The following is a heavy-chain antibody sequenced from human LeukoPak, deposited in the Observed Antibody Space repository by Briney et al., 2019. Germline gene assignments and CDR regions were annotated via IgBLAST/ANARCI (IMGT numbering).Heavy chain of an antibody. V-gene: IGHV1-2*02. CDR3: ARGDIVVVPAAIQKYWFDP. J-gene: IGHJ5*02. CDR2: INPNSGGT. CDR1: GYTFTGYY. Sequence: ASVKVSCKASGYTFTGYYMHWVRQAPGQGLEWMGWINPNSGGTNYAQKIQGRVTMTRDTSISTAYMELSRLRSDDTAVYYCARGDIVVVPAAIQKYWFDPWGQGTLVTVSS. D-gene: IGHD2-2*02.